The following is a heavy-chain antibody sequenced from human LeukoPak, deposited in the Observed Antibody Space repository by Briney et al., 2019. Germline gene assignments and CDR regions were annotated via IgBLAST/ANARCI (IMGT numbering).Heavy chain of an antibody. V-gene: IGHV1-69*13. CDR1: GGTLSTYS. Sequence: SVKVSCKASGGTLSTYSISWVRQAPGQGLEWMGGIIPIFNTKNYAQRFQDRVILTADESTSTAYMELSSLRSEDTAVYYCARGNSRWSTPSSSYYYRMDVWGQGTAVAVSS. CDR3: ARGNSRWSTPSSSYYYRMDV. CDR2: IIPIFNTK. J-gene: IGHJ6*02. D-gene: IGHD4-23*01.